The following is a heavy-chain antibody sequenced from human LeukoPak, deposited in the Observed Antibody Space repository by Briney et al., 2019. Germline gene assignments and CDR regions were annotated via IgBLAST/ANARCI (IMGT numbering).Heavy chain of an antibody. CDR2: IYTSGST. CDR3: ARSGGGPLDY. Sequence: SETLSLTCTVSGGSISSGSYYWSWIRQPAGKGLEWIGRIYTSGSTNYNPSLKGRVTISVDTSKNQFSLKLSSVTAADTAVYYCARSGGGPLDYWGQGTLVTVSS. D-gene: IGHD1-26*01. CDR1: GGSISSGSYY. V-gene: IGHV4-61*02. J-gene: IGHJ4*02.